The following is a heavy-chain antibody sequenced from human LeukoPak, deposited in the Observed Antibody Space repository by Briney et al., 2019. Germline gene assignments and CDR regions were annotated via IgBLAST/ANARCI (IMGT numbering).Heavy chain of an antibody. V-gene: IGHV3-11*05. J-gene: IGHJ4*02. CDR1: GFTFSDYY. D-gene: IGHD6-13*01. CDR3: ARGLQLVRDAGLDY. Sequence: GGSLRLSCAASGFTFSDYYMSWIRQAPGKGLEWVSYISSSSSYTKYADSVKGRFTISRDNAKNSLYLQMNSLRAEDTAVYYCARGLQLVRDAGLDYWGQGTLVTVSS. CDR2: ISSSSSYT.